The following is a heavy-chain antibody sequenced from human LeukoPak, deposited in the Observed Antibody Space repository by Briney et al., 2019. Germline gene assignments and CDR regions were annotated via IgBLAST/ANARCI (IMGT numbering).Heavy chain of an antibody. CDR1: GGSISSSSYY. Sequence: TASETLSLTCTVSGGSISSSSYYWGWIRQPPGKGLEWIGSIYYSGSTYYNPSLKSRVTISVDTSKNQFSLKLSSVTAADTAVYYCARTPRGYYYYFDYWGQGTLVTVSS. V-gene: IGHV4-39*07. CDR2: IYYSGST. J-gene: IGHJ4*02. CDR3: ARTPRGYYYYFDY. D-gene: IGHD3-22*01.